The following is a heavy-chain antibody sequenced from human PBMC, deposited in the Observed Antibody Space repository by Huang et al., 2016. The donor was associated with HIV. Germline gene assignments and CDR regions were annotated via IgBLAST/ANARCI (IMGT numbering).Heavy chain of an antibody. CDR2: ITQSGRT. V-gene: IGHV4-34*01. J-gene: IGHJ5*02. Sequence: QVRLDQCGAGLLKPSETLTLTCAVYGDSLSGFFWSWIRQSPGRGLEWIGEITQSGRTNYNPSLKSRVTIATDTSKKQFSLKLKSVTADDTSTYYCARGRGTSWSFFDTWGQGSFVTVSS. D-gene: IGHD2-2*01. CDR3: ARGRGTSWSFFDT. CDR1: GDSLSGFF.